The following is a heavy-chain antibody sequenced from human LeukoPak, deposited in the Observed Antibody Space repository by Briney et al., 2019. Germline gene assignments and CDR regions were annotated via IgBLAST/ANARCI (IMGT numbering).Heavy chain of an antibody. CDR1: GDSISRNGYY. J-gene: IGHJ4*02. CDR2: VYYSGST. V-gene: IGHV4-39*01. D-gene: IGHD6-19*01. CDR3: ARHYSSGLIYLDY. Sequence: SETLSLTCTVSGDSISRNGYYWGWIRQPPGKGLEWIGRVYYSGSTYYSPSLKSRATISVDTSKNQFSLKLSSVTAADTAMYYCARHYSSGLIYLDYWAQGALVTVSS.